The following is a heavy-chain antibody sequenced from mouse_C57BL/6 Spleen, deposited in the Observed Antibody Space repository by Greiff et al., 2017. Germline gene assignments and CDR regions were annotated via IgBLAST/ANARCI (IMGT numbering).Heavy chain of an antibody. D-gene: IGHD1-1*01. CDR1: GYTFTDYY. V-gene: IGHV1-19*01. J-gene: IGHJ4*01. CDR3: ARGATVVDNYAMDY. Sequence: VQLQQSGPVLVKPGASVKMSCKASGYTFTDYYMNWVKQSHGKSLEWIGVINPYNGGTSYNQKFKGKATLTVDKSSSTAYMELNSLTSEDSAVYYCARGATVVDNYAMDYWGQGTSVTVSS. CDR2: INPYNGGT.